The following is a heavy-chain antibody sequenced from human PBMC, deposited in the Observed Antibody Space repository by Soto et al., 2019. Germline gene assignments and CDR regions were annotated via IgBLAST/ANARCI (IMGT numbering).Heavy chain of an antibody. CDR2: VYYRGSG. V-gene: IGHV4-39*01. CDR3: ARTYSSSWSPFDY. D-gene: IGHD6-13*01. Sequence: PSETLSLTCSVSGGSIASRSYYWGWIRQPPGKGLEWIGSVYYRGSGFYNPSLKSRVTILVDPSRDQFTLSLNAVTAADTAVYYCARTYSSSWSPFDYWGQGTLVTVSS. J-gene: IGHJ4*02. CDR1: GGSIASRSYY.